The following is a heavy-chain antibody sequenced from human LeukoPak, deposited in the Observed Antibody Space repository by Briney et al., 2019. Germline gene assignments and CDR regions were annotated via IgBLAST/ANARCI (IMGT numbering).Heavy chain of an antibody. CDR2: MNTNSGNT. J-gene: IGHJ5*02. CDR1: GYTFTIYD. V-gene: IGHV1-8*01. D-gene: IGHD3-3*01. CDR3: ARSSDFWSGYYAA. Sequence: GASVTVSFTASGYTFTIYDINWVRQAPGQGLEWMGWMNTNSGNTGYAQKFQGRVTMTSNTSISTAYMELSSLRSEGTAVYYCARSSDFWSGYYAAWGQGTLVTVSS.